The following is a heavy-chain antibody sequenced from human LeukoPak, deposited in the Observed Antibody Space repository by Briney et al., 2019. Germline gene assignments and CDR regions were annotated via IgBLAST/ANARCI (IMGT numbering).Heavy chain of an antibody. V-gene: IGHV3-48*01. Sequence: GGSLRLSCVASGFTFSSYTMNWVRQAPGKGLEWVSYIGSWSAPIYYADSVKGRFTISRDNAKNSLYLQMNSLTAEDTAVYYCARVSSIPTFGVDYNWFDPWGQGTLVTVSS. J-gene: IGHJ5*02. D-gene: IGHD3-3*01. CDR2: IGSWSAPI. CDR1: GFTFSSYT. CDR3: ARVSSIPTFGVDYNWFDP.